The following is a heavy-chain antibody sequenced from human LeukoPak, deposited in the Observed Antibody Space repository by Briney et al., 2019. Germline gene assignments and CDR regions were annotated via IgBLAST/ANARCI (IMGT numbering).Heavy chain of an antibody. CDR3: AKGQGIAALRPFDP. Sequence: GGSLRLSCAASGFTVSSNYMSWVRQAPGKGLEWVSVIYSGGSTYYADSVKGRFTISRDNSKNTLYLQMNSLRAEDTAVYYCAKGQGIAALRPFDPWGQGTLVTVSS. V-gene: IGHV3-66*01. CDR2: IYSGGST. D-gene: IGHD6-13*01. CDR1: GFTVSSNY. J-gene: IGHJ5*02.